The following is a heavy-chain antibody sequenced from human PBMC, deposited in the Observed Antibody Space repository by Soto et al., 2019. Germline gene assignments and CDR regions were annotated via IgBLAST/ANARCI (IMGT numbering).Heavy chain of an antibody. CDR3: ASERHDYGDHEGYYYYYMDV. CDR2: INPNSGGT. D-gene: IGHD4-17*01. CDR1: GYTFTGYY. Sequence: APVKVSCKASGYTFTGYYMHWVRQAPGQGLEWMGWINPNSGGTNYAQKFQGRVTMTRDTSTSTVYMELSSLRSEDTAVYYCASERHDYGDHEGYYYYYMDVWGKGTTVTVSS. J-gene: IGHJ6*03. V-gene: IGHV1-2*02.